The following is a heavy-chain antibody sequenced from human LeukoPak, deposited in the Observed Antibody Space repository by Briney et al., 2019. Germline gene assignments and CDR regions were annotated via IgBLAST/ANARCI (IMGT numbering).Heavy chain of an antibody. J-gene: IGHJ6*03. CDR3: ARFPFGGWYWYYMDV. Sequence: RPGGSLRLSCEASGFTVSSFEINWVRQAPGKGLEWVSGINWNGGSTGYADSVKGRFTISRDNAKNSLYLQMNSLRAEDTALYYCARFPFGGWYWYYMDVWGKGTTVTVSS. V-gene: IGHV3-20*04. D-gene: IGHD6-19*01. CDR1: GFTVSSFE. CDR2: INWNGGST.